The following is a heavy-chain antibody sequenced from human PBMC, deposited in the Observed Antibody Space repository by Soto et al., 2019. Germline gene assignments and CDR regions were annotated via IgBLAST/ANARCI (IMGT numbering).Heavy chain of an antibody. V-gene: IGHV4-31*01. CDR2: IYHSGST. D-gene: IGHD2-21*01. Sequence: QVQLQESGPRLVKPSQTLSLTCTVSGDSISRGGYYWNWLRQHPRKGLEWIGYIYHSGSTIYNPSIQSLDTISVDTSKNRFSLELSNVTAADTAIYYCARDGAGAYGLGWFDPWGQGILVTVSS. CDR3: ARDGAGAYGLGWFDP. CDR1: GDSISRGGYY. J-gene: IGHJ5*02.